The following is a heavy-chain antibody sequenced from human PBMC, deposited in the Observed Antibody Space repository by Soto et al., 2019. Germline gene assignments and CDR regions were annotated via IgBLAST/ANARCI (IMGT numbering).Heavy chain of an antibody. Sequence: PGGSLRLSCAASGFSFSSSAVSWVRQAPGKGLEWVSGISSNVFTTYYADSVKGRFTISRDNSKSTLYLQLNNLRAEDTAVYYCANLDWSQLPNNFDYWGQGTLVTVSS. J-gene: IGHJ4*02. V-gene: IGHV3-23*01. CDR2: ISSNVFTT. D-gene: IGHD1-1*01. CDR3: ANLDWSQLPNNFDY. CDR1: GFSFSSSA.